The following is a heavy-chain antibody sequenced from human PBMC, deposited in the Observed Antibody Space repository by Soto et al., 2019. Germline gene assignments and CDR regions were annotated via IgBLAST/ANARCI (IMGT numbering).Heavy chain of an antibody. D-gene: IGHD2-8*02. J-gene: IGHJ3*02. V-gene: IGHV3-33*01. CDR3: TTPDLVASGDT. CDR1: GFTFSSYG. CDR2: I. Sequence: GGSLRLSCAASGFTFSSYGMHWVRQAPGEGLEWVAAISMKGRFTISRDDSKNTLYLQINNLKTEDTGVYYCTTPDLVASGDTWGQGTMVTVSS.